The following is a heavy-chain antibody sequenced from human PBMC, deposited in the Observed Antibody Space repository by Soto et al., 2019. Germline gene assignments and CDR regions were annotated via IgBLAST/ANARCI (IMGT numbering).Heavy chain of an antibody. CDR1: GGSISSGDYY. V-gene: IGHV4-30-4*01. D-gene: IGHD3-3*01. CDR2: IYYSGST. CDR3: AREIFGVAKGPYYYGMDV. Sequence: PSETLSLTCTVSGGSISSGDYYWSWIRQLPGKGLEWIGYIYYSGSTYYNPSLKSRVTISVDTSKNQFSLKLSSVTAADTAVYYCAREIFGVAKGPYYYGMDVWGQGTTVTVSS. J-gene: IGHJ6*02.